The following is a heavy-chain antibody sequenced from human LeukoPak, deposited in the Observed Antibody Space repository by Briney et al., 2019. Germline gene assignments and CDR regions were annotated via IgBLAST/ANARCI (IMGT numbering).Heavy chain of an antibody. J-gene: IGHJ4*02. CDR2: VSSTSTYK. CDR3: ARDSETLTTDLTSNFDY. V-gene: IGHV3-21*01. D-gene: IGHD4-17*01. CDR1: GFTFRTYT. Sequence: GGSLRLSCSASGFTFRTYTMNWVRQAPGKGLEWVSSVSSTSTYKNYADSVKGRFTISRDNAKNSLFLQMNSLRAEDTAVYYCARDSETLTTDLTSNFDYWGLGTLVTVSS.